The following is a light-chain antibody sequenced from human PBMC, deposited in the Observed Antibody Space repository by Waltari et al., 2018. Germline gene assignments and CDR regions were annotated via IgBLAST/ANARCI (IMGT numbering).Light chain of an antibody. CDR3: MIWHSSAVV. CDR1: SGINVGTYR. V-gene: IGLV5-45*03. J-gene: IGLJ2*01. Sequence: QAVLTQPSSLSASPGASASLTCTLRSGINVGTYRIYWYQQKPGSPPQYLLRYKSDLDKQQGSGVPGRFSGSKDASANAGILRISGLQSEDEADYYCMIWHSSAVVFGGGTKLTVL. CDR2: YKSDLDK.